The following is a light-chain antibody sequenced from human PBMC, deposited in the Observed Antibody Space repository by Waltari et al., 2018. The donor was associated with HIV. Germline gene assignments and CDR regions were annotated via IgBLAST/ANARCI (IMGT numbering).Light chain of an antibody. CDR2: SAS. J-gene: IGKJ1*01. CDR3: QKYNSAPHT. Sequence: DIRMTQSPSSLSASVGDRITITCRASQDIGSSLAWYQQMPGTIPTLLIFSASSLQSGVSARFSGSGSGTYFSHTISSLQPEDVEAYVCQKYNSAPHTFSQGTRVEI. CDR1: QDIGSS. V-gene: IGKV1-27*01.